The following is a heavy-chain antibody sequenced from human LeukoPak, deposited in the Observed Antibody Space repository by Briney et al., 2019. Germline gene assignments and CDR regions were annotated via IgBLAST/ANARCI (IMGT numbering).Heavy chain of an antibody. Sequence: PGGSLRLSCAASGFTFSSYGMRWVRQAPGKGLEWVAFIRYGGSNKYYADSVKGRFTISRDNSKNTLYLQMNSLRAEDTAVYYCAATRGAMVRSRLDYWGQGTLVTVSS. J-gene: IGHJ4*02. CDR2: IRYGGSNK. CDR3: AATRGAMVRSRLDY. CDR1: GFTFSSYG. V-gene: IGHV3-30*02. D-gene: IGHD5-18*01.